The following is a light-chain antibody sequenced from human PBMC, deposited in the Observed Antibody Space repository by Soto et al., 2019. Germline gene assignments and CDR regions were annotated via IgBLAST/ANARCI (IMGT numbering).Light chain of an antibody. J-gene: IGKJ1*01. CDR1: QSVSSSY. CDR2: GAS. CDR3: QQYGSSQT. V-gene: IGKV3-20*01. Sequence: EIVLTQSPRTLSLSPEEKTTLSCRASQSVSSSYLAWYQQKPGQAPRLLIYGASSRATGIPDRFSGSGSGTDFTLTISRLEPEDFAVYYCQQYGSSQTFGQGTKVDIK.